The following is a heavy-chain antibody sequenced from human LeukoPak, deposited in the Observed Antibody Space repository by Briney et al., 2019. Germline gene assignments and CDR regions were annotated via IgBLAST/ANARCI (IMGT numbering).Heavy chain of an antibody. Sequence: SETLSLTCTVSGGSISSSSYYWGWIRQPPGKGLEWIGSIYYSGSTYYNPSLKSRVTISVDTSKNQSSLKLSSVTAADTAVYYCAKDAGVTAEFDPWGQGTLVTVSS. D-gene: IGHD3-16*02. CDR2: IYYSGST. J-gene: IGHJ5*02. V-gene: IGHV4-39*01. CDR1: GGSISSSSYY. CDR3: AKDAGVTAEFDP.